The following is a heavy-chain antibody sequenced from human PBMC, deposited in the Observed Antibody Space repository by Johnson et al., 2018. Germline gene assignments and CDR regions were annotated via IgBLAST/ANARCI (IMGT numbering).Heavy chain of an antibody. J-gene: IGHJ3*02. CDR1: GFTFRDYA. Sequence: VQLVESGGGLVKPGGYLRLSCGASGFTFRDYAMSWVRQAPGKGLEWVPGTNGTDRETWYAASGKGRFTVSRDTSKTTLHLQRYSLRAEDTALYYCAKDYLAAEAAFDIWGQGSMVTVSS. D-gene: IGHD6-13*01. V-gene: IGHV3-23*04. CDR3: AKDYLAAEAAFDI. CDR2: TNGTDRET.